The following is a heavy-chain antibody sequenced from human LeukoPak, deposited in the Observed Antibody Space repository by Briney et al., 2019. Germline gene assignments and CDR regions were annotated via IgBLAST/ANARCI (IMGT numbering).Heavy chain of an antibody. V-gene: IGHV3-23*01. Sequence: VRQXXGKGLEWVSDISGSGGRTYYADAVKGRFTISRDNSKNTLYLQMNSLRAEVTAVYYCAKDHAVTFGGVTVRWGQGTLVTVSS. D-gene: IGHD3-16*01. J-gene: IGHJ4*02. CDR3: AKDHAVTFGGVTVR. CDR2: ISGSGGRT.